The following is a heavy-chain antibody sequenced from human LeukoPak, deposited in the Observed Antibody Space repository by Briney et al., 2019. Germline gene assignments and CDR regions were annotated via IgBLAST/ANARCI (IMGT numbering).Heavy chain of an antibody. CDR3: ASGQIEDGQGGYFDY. D-gene: IGHD5-24*01. CDR2: IYYSGST. V-gene: IGHV4-30-4*08. J-gene: IGHJ4*02. Sequence: LRLSCAASGFTFSSYSMNWIRQPPGKGLEWIGYIYYSGSTYYNPSLKSRVTISVDTSKNQFSLKLSSVTAADTAVYYCASGQIEDGQGGYFDYWGQGTLVTVSS. CDR1: GFTFSSYS.